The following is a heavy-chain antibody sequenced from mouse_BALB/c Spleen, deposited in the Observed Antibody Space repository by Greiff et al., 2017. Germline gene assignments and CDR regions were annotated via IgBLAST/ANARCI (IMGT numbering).Heavy chain of an antibody. CDR3: ARERFITTVVRYFDV. CDR2: INPGSGGT. J-gene: IGHJ1*01. V-gene: IGHV1-54*01. CDR1: GYAFTNYL. D-gene: IGHD1-1*01. Sequence: VQLQQSGAELVRPGTSVKVSCKASGYAFTNYLIEWVKQRPGQGLEWIGVINPGSGGTNYNEKFKGKATLTADKSSSTAYMQLSSLTSDDSAVYFCARERFITTVVRYFDVWGAGTTVTVSS.